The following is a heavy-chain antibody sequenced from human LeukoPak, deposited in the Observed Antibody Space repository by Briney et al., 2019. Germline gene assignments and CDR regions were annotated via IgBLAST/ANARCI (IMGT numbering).Heavy chain of an antibody. CDR2: IKQDGSEK. V-gene: IGHV3-7*01. J-gene: IGHJ4*02. CDR1: RFTFSDYW. Sequence: GGSLRLSCAASRFTFSDYWMSWVRQAPGKGLEWVANIKQDGSEKNYVDSVKGRFTISRDNAKNSLYLQVKSLRAEDTAMYYCVRDTDHLYDNSGPFEYWGQGTPVTVSS. D-gene: IGHD3-22*01. CDR3: VRDTDHLYDNSGPFEY.